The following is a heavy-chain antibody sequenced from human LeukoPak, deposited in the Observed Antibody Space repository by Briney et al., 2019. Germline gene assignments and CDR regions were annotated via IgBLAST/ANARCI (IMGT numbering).Heavy chain of an antibody. CDR3: TTGQWELRGYFDY. V-gene: IGHV3-15*01. Sequence: PGGSLRLSCAASGFTFSNAWMSWVRQGPGKGLECVGRIKSKTDGGTTDYAAPVKGRFTISRDDSKNTLYLQMNSLKTEDTAVYYCTTGQWELRGYFDYWGQGTLVTVSS. CDR1: GFTFSNAW. CDR2: IKSKTDGGTT. J-gene: IGHJ4*02. D-gene: IGHD1-26*01.